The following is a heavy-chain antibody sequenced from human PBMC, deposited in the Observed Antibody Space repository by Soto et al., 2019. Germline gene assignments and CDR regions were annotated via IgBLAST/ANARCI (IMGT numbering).Heavy chain of an antibody. CDR1: GFSLTSRPMG. V-gene: IGHV2-5*02. CDR2: IYWDDDK. J-gene: IGHJ4*02. D-gene: IGHD1-1*01. Sequence: QITLKESGPTRVKPTQTLTLTCTFSGFSLTSRPMGVGWLRQPPGKALEWHVFIYWDDDKRYSPSLKNRLTITXGTXGXQVVLTMTNMDPLDTATYYCAHRLSGFNWNGGYFDYWGQGALVTVSS. CDR3: AHRLSGFNWNGGYFDY.